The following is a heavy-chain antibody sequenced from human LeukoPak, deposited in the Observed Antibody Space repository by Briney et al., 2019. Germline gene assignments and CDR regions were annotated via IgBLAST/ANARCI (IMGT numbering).Heavy chain of an antibody. CDR1: GGTFSSYA. CDR3: ARDKGVHLGFDP. V-gene: IGHV1-69*13. CDR2: IIPMSGTA. Sequence: ASVKVSCKASGGTFSSYAITWVRQAPGQGLEWMGGIIPMSGTANYAQKFQGRVTITADESTSTVYMELGSLRSEDTAVYYCARDKGVHLGFDPWGQGTLVTVSS. J-gene: IGHJ5*02. D-gene: IGHD2-8*01.